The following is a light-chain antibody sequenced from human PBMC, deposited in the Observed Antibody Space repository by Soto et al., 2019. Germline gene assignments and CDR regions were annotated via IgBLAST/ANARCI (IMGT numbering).Light chain of an antibody. V-gene: IGKV1-39*01. CDR1: QSITTF. Sequence: DIQVTQSPSSLSASVGDRVTITCRASQSITTFLNWYQQKPGNAPKLLIYAASSLQTGVPSRFSGSGSGTDFTLTISSLQPEDFATYYRQQSYSTPIGFGQGTRLEIK. CDR2: AAS. J-gene: IGKJ5*01. CDR3: QQSYSTPIG.